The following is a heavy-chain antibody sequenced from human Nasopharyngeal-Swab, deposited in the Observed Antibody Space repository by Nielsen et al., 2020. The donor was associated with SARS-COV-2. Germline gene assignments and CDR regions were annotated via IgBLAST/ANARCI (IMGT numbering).Heavy chain of an antibody. Sequence: SETLSLTCTVSGGSISSYYWTWIRQPPGKGLEWIGYIYYSGSTNYNPSLKSRVTISVDTSKNQFSLKPSSVTAADTAVYYCARVYYDSSGYREDWGQGTLVTVSS. CDR1: GGSISSYY. V-gene: IGHV4-59*08. CDR3: ARVYYDSSGYRED. J-gene: IGHJ4*02. CDR2: IYYSGST. D-gene: IGHD3-22*01.